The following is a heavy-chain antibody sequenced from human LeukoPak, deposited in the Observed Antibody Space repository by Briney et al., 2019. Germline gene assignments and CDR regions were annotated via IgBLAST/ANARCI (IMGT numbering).Heavy chain of an antibody. V-gene: IGHV3-15*01. J-gene: IGHJ4*02. CDR3: TTGRDYYDSSGYYWDRYYFDY. Sequence: PGGSLRLSCAASGFTFSNAWMSWVRQAPGKGLEWVGRIKSKTDGGTRDYAAHVKGRFTISRDDSKNTLYLQMNSLKTEDTAVYYCTTGRDYYDSSGYYWDRYYFDYWGQGTLVTVSS. CDR2: IKSKTDGGTR. D-gene: IGHD3-22*01. CDR1: GFTFSNAW.